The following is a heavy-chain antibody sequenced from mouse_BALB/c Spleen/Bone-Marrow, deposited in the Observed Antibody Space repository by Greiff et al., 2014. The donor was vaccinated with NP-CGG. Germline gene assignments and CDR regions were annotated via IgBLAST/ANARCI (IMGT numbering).Heavy chain of an antibody. CDR3: ARGSYCYGSSSRWFAY. J-gene: IGHJ3*01. D-gene: IGHD1-1*01. V-gene: IGHV1S41*01. CDR1: GYTFTSYW. Sequence: DLVKPGASVKLSCKASGYTFTSYWINWIKQRPGQGLEWIGRIPPGSGTTYYNEMFKGKATLTVDTSSTTAYIQLSSLLSEDSAVYFCARGSYCYGSSSRWFAYWGQGTLVTVSA. CDR2: IPPGSGTT.